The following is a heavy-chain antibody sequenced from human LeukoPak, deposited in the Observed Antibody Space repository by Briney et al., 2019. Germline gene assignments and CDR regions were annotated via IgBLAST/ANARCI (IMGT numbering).Heavy chain of an antibody. J-gene: IGHJ4*02. CDR3: ARDRRYCSGDSCYSGVDY. CDR2: IYSGGSQ. D-gene: IGHD2-15*01. CDR1: GLTVSSNY. Sequence: PGGSLRLSCAASGLTVSSNYMTWVRQAPGMRLEWVSVIYSGGSQYYADSVKGRFSISRDNSKNTVYLQMNGLRAEDTAVYYCARDRRYCSGDSCYSGVDYWGQGTLVTVSS. V-gene: IGHV3-53*01.